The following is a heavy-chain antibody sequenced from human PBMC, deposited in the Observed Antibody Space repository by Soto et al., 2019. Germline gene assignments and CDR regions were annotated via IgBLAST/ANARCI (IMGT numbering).Heavy chain of an antibody. V-gene: IGHV4-30-4*01. CDR1: GGSISSGDYY. J-gene: IGHJ6*02. CDR2: IYYSGST. D-gene: IGHD3-3*01. Sequence: PSETLSLTCTVSGGSISSGDYYWSWIRQPPGKGLEWIGYIYYSGSTYYNPSLKSRVTISVDTSKNQLSLKLSSVTAADTAVYYCARASSDYYYYYGMDVWGQGTTVTVSS. CDR3: ARASSDYYYYYGMDV.